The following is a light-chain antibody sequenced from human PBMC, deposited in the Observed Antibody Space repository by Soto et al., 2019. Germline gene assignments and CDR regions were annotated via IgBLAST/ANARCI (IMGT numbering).Light chain of an antibody. CDR2: EGS. V-gene: IGLV2-23*01. CDR3: CSYAGGSTDV. Sequence: QSVLTQPASVSGSPGQSITISCTGTSSDVGKFNLVSWYQQHPGKAPKFMIFEGSKRPSGVSIRFSGSKSGNTASLTISGLQAEDEADYYCCSYAGGSTDVFGTGTKLTVL. CDR1: SSDVGKFNL. J-gene: IGLJ1*01.